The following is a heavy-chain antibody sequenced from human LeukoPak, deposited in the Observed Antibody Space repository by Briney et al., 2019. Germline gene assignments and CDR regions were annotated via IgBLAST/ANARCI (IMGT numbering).Heavy chain of an antibody. CDR1: GFTFSSC. D-gene: IGHD3-10*01. J-gene: IGHJ4*02. CDR3: ARDRSGSYPRGFDY. V-gene: IGHV3-23*01. CDR2: ISGSGGST. Sequence: EGSLRLSCAASGFTFSSCMSWVRQAPGKGLDWVSAISGSGGSTYYADSVKGRFTISRDNSKNTLYLQMNSLRAEDTAVYYCARDRSGSYPRGFDYWGQGTLVTVSS.